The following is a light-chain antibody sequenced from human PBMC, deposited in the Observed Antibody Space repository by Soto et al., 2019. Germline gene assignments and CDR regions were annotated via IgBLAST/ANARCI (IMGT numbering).Light chain of an antibody. CDR3: QPSYGTPIS. CDR1: QTIRSY. CDR2: AAS. J-gene: IGKJ5*01. Sequence: DIQMTQSPSSLSASAGDRVTITCRASQTIRSYLNWYQLKPGKAPKLLIYAASNLQGGVPSRFSGSGSGTDFTLTISSLQPEDFATYCCQPSYGTPISFGQGTRLEMK. V-gene: IGKV1-39*01.